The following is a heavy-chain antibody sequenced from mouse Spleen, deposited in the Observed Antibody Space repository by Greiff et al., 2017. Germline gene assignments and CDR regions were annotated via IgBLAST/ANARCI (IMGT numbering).Heavy chain of an antibody. CDR2: ISSGGGNT. CDR3: ARSSGTFDY. D-gene: IGHD4-1*01. V-gene: IGHV5-9-3*01. Sequence: EVQVVESGGGLVKLGGSLKLSCAASGFTFSSYAMSWVRQTPEKRLEWVATISSGGGNTYYPDSVKGRFTISRDNAKNTLYLQMSSLKSEDTAMYYCARSSGTFDYWGQGTTLTVSS. CDR1: GFTFSSYA. J-gene: IGHJ2*01.